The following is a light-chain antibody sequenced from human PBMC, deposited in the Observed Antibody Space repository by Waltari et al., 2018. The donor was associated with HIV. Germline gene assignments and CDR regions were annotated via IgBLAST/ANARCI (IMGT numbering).Light chain of an antibody. CDR3: MQALQTPYT. Sequence: DLVMTQSPLSLPVTPAEPASISSTSSQSLLHSNGYNYLDWYLQKPGQSPQLLIYLGSNRASGVPDRFSGSGSGTDFTLKISRVEAEDVGVYYCMQALQTPYTFGQGTKLEIK. CDR1: QSLLHSNGYNY. V-gene: IGKV2-28*01. J-gene: IGKJ2*01. CDR2: LGS.